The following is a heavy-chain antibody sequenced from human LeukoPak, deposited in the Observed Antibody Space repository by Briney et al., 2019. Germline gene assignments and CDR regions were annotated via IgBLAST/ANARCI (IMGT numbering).Heavy chain of an antibody. D-gene: IGHD4-17*01. J-gene: IGHJ4*02. CDR2: INHSGST. CDR3: ARGIGYGEVSFDY. CDR1: GGSFSGYY. Sequence: NPSETLSLTCAVYGGSFSGYYWSWIRQPPGKGLEWIGEINHSGSTNYNPSLKSRVTISVDTSKNQFSLKLSSVTAADTAVYYCARGIGYGEVSFDYWGQGTLVTVSS. V-gene: IGHV4-34*01.